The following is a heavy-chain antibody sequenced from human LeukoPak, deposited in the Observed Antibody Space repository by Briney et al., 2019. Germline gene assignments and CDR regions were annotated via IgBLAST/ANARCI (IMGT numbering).Heavy chain of an antibody. CDR1: GYTFTSYA. J-gene: IGHJ4*02. D-gene: IGHD3-10*01. CDR3: ARGPLLLWFGDPPFDY. CDR2: INAGNGNT. Sequence: ASVKVSCKASGYTFTSYAMHWVRQAPGQRLEWMGWINAGNGNTKYSQKFQGRVTITRDTSASTAYMELSSLRSEDTAVHYCARGPLLLWFGDPPFDYWGQGTLVTVSP. V-gene: IGHV1-3*01.